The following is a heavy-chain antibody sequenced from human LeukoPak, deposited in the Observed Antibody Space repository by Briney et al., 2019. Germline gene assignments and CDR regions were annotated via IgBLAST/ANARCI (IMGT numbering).Heavy chain of an antibody. V-gene: IGHV4-39*01. CDR1: GGSISSSSYY. J-gene: IGHJ6*03. CDR2: IYYSGST. Sequence: PSETLSLTCTVSGGSISSSSYYWGWIRQPPGKGLEWIGSIYYSGSTYYNPSLKSRVTISVDTSKNQFSLKLSSVTAADTAVYYGARGAYCGGDCYPGYYYYYMDVWGKGITVTVSS. D-gene: IGHD2-21*01. CDR3: ARGAYCGGDCYPGYYYYYMDV.